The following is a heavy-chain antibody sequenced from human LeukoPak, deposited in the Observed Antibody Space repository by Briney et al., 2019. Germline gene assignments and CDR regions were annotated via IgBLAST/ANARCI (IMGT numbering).Heavy chain of an antibody. V-gene: IGHV4-39*07. D-gene: IGHD3-10*01. CDR2: IYYSGST. J-gene: IGHJ4*02. CDR3: ASSHSHSLWFGELLSRGGGYYFDY. CDR1: GGSISSSSYY. Sequence: SETLSLTCTVSGGSISSSSYYWGWIRQPPGKGLEWIGSIYYSGSTYYNPSLKSRVTISVDTSKNQFSLKLSSVTAADTAVYYCASSHSHSLWFGELLSRGGGYYFDYWGQGTLVTVSS.